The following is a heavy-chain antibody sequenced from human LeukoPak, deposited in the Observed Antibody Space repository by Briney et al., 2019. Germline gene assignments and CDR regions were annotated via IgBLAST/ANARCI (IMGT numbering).Heavy chain of an antibody. CDR2: IYYSGST. CDR3: ARDHPKYIEDYANFFDY. D-gene: IGHD4-17*01. J-gene: IGHJ4*02. CDR1: GGSISSYY. V-gene: IGHV4-59*01. Sequence: PSETLSLTCTVSGGSISSYYWCWIRQPPGKGLEWIGYIYYSGSTNYNPSLKSRVTISVDTSKNQFSLKLSSVTAADTAVYYCARDHPKYIEDYANFFDYWGQGTLVTVSS.